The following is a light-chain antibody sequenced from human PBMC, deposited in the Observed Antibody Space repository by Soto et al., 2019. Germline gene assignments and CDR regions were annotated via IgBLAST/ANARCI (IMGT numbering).Light chain of an antibody. CDR1: QSVSSSY. Sequence: EIVLTQSPGTLSLSPGERATLSCRASQSVSSSYLAWYQQKPGQAPRLLISDASHRATGVPPRFSGSGSGTDFTLTISSLQSEDFAVYYCQQYNDWPPWTFCQGTKVDI. V-gene: IGKV3-15*01. CDR2: DAS. CDR3: QQYNDWPPWT. J-gene: IGKJ1*01.